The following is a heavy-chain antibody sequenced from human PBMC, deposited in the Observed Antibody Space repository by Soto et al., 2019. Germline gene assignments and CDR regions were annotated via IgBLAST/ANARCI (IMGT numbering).Heavy chain of an antibody. V-gene: IGHV3-74*01. CDR2: INGSGSST. CDR1: GFTFSSYW. Sequence: PGGSLRLSCAASGFTFSSYWMHWVRQAPGKGLVWVSRINGSGSSTYYADSVKGRFTISRDNSKNTLYLQMNSLRAEDTAVYYCAKVERGSSWQNYYYYYGMDVWGQGTTVTVSS. J-gene: IGHJ6*02. D-gene: IGHD6-13*01. CDR3: AKVERGSSWQNYYYYYGMDV.